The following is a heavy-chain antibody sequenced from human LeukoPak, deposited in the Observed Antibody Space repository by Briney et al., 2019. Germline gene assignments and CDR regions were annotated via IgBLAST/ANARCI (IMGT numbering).Heavy chain of an antibody. CDR1: GGSISSSSSY. Sequence: SETLSLTCTVSGGSISSSSSYWGWIRQPPGKGLEWIGSIYYSGSTYYNPSLKRRVTISVDTSKNQFSLKLSSVTAADTAVYYCARERVWRYCGGDSCGWFDPWGQGTLVTVSS. D-gene: IGHD2-21*02. J-gene: IGHJ5*02. CDR3: ARERVWRYCGGDSCGWFDP. V-gene: IGHV4-39*07. CDR2: IYYSGST.